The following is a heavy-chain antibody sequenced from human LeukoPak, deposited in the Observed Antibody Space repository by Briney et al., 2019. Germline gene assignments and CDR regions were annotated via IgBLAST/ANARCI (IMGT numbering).Heavy chain of an antibody. D-gene: IGHD1-26*01. J-gene: IGHJ4*02. CDR2: SNWDGGST. Sequence: GGSLRLSCVGSGFTFDDYGMRWVRQAPGKGLKWVSGSNWDGGSTGYADSVKGRFTISRDNAKKFLYLQMNSLRAEDTALYYCARGDRNAWYFDYWGQGILVTVSS. V-gene: IGHV3-20*04. CDR3: ARGDRNAWYFDY. CDR1: GFTFDDYG.